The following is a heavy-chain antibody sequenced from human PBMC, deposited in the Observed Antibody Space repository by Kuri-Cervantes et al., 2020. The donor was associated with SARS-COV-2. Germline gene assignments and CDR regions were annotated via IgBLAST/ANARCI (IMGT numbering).Heavy chain of an antibody. CDR3: TKGSVMIPVSNA. V-gene: IGHV3-23*01. CDR1: GYTFSTYT. D-gene: IGHD2-21*01. CDR2: ISASGNTP. Sequence: GGSLRLSCVGAGYTFSTYTMSWVRQAPGKGLEWVAAISASGNTPFYADSVKGRFTISRDNSKTTLYLQMDNLSAEVTAFYYCTKGSVMIPVSNAWGQGTLVTVSS. J-gene: IGHJ5*02.